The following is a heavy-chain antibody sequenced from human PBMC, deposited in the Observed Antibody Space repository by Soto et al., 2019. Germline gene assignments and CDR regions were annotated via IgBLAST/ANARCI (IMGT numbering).Heavy chain of an antibody. V-gene: IGHV3-7*01. CDR1: GFTFSSYW. CDR3: ARDRWEGGPITYDYYYMDV. D-gene: IGHD1-20*01. J-gene: IGHJ6*03. Sequence: GGSLRLSCAASGFTFSSYWMSWVRQAPGKGLEWVANIKQDGSEKYYVDSVKGRFTISRDNAKNSLYLQMNSLRAEDTAVYYCARDRWEGGPITYDYYYMDVWGKGTTVTVSS. CDR2: IKQDGSEK.